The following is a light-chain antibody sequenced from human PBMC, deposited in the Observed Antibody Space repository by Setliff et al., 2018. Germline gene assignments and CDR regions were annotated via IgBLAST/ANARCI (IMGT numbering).Light chain of an antibody. CDR1: SSDVGGYNY. V-gene: IGLV2-14*03. J-gene: IGLJ2*01. CDR3: LSYTSKSTHAL. Sequence: QSVLTQPAAVSGSPGQSITISCAGTSSDVGGYNYVSWYQQHPGKAPKLMIYEVTKRPSGVSDRFSGPKSGNTASLTISGLQAEDEADYYCLSYTSKSTHALFAGGTKVTVL. CDR2: EVT.